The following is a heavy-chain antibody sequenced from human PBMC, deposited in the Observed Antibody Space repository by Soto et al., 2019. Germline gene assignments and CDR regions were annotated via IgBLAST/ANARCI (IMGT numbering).Heavy chain of an antibody. CDR3: ATDGYSYGQGYYFDY. CDR2: ISYDGSNK. D-gene: IGHD5-18*01. J-gene: IGHJ4*02. V-gene: IGHV3-30*03. Sequence: GGSLRLSCAASGFTFSSYGMHWVRQAPGKGLEWVAVISYDGSNKYYADSVKGRFTISRDNSKNTLYLQMNSLRAEDTAVYYCATDGYSYGQGYYFDYWGQGTLVTVSS. CDR1: GFTFSSYG.